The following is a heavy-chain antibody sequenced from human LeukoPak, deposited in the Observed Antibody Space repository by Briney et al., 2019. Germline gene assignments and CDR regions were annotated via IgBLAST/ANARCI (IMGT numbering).Heavy chain of an antibody. V-gene: IGHV3-7*03. Sequence: GGSLRLSCAASAFTFSDSWMSWVRQAPGKGLEGVANINPDGSAQHYVDSVRGRFTISRDNARSLVYLQVNSLRAEDTAVYYCAKDFGTTGTPHFWGQGTLVTVSS. D-gene: IGHD1-1*01. CDR1: AFTFSDSW. CDR2: INPDGSAQ. J-gene: IGHJ4*02. CDR3: AKDFGTTGTPHF.